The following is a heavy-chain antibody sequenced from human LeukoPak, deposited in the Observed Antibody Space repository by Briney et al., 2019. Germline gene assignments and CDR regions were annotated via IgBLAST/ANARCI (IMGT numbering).Heavy chain of an antibody. J-gene: IGHJ6*02. CDR2: MNPNSGNT. CDR1: GYTFTSYD. V-gene: IGHV1-8*01. Sequence: GASVKVSCKASGYTFTSYDINWVRQATGQGLEWMGWMNPNSGNTGYAQKFQGRVTMTRSTSISTAYMELSSLRSEDTAVYYCARGEADDILTSYYYYGMDVWGQGTTVTVSS. CDR3: ARGEADDILTSYYYYGMDV. D-gene: IGHD3-9*01.